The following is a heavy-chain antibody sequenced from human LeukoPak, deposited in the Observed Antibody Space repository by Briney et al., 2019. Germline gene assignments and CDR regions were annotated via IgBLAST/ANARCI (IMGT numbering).Heavy chain of an antibody. CDR3: VRHAPRLRGVYYYYYMDV. V-gene: IGHV4-34*01. CDR2: INHSGST. CDR1: GGSFSGYY. D-gene: IGHD3-10*01. Sequence: SETLSLTCAVYGGSFSGYYWSWIRQPPGKGLEWIGEINHSGSTNYNPSLKSRVTISVDTSKNQFSLKLSSVTAADTAVYYCVRHAPRLRGVYYYYYMDVWGKGTTVTISS. J-gene: IGHJ6*03.